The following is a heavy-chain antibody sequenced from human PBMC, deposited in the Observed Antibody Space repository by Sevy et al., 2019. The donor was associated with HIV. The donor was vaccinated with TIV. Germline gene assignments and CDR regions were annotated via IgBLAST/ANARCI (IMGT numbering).Heavy chain of an antibody. J-gene: IGHJ4*02. CDR3: ARDFRLRGYSYGSFDY. Sequence: ASVKVSCKACGYTFTGQYIHWVRQAPGQGLEWMGWINPNSGGTNYAQEFQGRVTMTRDTSISTAYMELSGLKSDDTAIYYCARDFRLRGYSYGSFDYWGQGTLVTVSS. CDR2: INPNSGGT. V-gene: IGHV1-2*02. D-gene: IGHD5-18*01. CDR1: GYTFTGQY.